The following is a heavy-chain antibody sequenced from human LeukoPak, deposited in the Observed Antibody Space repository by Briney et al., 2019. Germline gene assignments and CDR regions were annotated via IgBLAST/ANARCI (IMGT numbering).Heavy chain of an antibody. CDR2: IIPIFGTA. J-gene: IGHJ6*04. V-gene: IGHV1-69*06. CDR3: ARGRSGYSYGRYYYYGMDV. Sequence: SVKVSCKASGGTFSSYAISWVRQTPGQGLEWMGGIIPIFGTANYAQKFQGRVTITADKSTSTAYMELSSLRSEDTAVYYCARGRSGYSYGRYYYYGMDVWGKGTTVTVSS. D-gene: IGHD5-18*01. CDR1: GGTFSSYA.